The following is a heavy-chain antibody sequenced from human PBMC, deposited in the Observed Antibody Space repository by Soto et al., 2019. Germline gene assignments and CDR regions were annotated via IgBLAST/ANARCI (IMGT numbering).Heavy chain of an antibody. CDR2: INHSGTT. Sequence: KPSETLSLTCAVYGGSFSGYYWSWIRQPPGRGLEWIGEINHSGTTNNNPSLKSRVTISVDTSKNQFSLKVSSVTAADTAVYYCARRKARGPETYYNSWFDPWGQGTLVTVSS. D-gene: IGHD3-10*01. V-gene: IGHV4-34*01. CDR3: ARRKARGPETYYNSWFDP. J-gene: IGHJ5*02. CDR1: GGSFSGYY.